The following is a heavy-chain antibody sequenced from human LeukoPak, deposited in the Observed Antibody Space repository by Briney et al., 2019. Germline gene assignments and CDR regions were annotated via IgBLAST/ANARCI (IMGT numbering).Heavy chain of an antibody. D-gene: IGHD3-10*01. J-gene: IGHJ5*02. Sequence: PSETLSLTCTVSGGSVSSGSYYWGWIRQPPGKGLEWIGSIYYSGSTYYNPSLKSRVAISVDTSKNQFSLKLSSVTAANTAVYYCARLVVRGLYWFDPWGQGTLVTVSS. CDR1: GGSVSSGSYY. V-gene: IGHV4-39*01. CDR3: ARLVVRGLYWFDP. CDR2: IYYSGST.